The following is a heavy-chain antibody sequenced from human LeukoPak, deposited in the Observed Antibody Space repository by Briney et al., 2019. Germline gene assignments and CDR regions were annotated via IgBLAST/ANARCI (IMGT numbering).Heavy chain of an antibody. Sequence: GASVKVSCKASAGTFSSYAISWVRHAPGQGLEWMGGIIPIFGTANYAQKFQGRVTITADESTSTAYMELSSLRSEDTAVYYCASYYYGMDVWGQGTTVTVSS. CDR3: ASYYYGMDV. J-gene: IGHJ6*02. CDR2: IIPIFGTA. CDR1: AGTFSSYA. V-gene: IGHV1-69*13.